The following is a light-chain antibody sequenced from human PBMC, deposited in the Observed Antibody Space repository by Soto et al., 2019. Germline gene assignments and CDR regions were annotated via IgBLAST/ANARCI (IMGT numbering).Light chain of an antibody. V-gene: IGLV2-14*01. Sequence: QSALTQRASVSGSPGQSITISCTGTSVDVGGYNFVSWYQQHPGKAPKLMINDVSNRPSGVSNRFSGSKSGNTASLTISGLQAEDEADYYCSSYTSSSLVVFGEGTKVTVL. CDR1: SVDVGGYNF. CDR2: DVS. CDR3: SSYTSSSLVV. J-gene: IGLJ2*01.